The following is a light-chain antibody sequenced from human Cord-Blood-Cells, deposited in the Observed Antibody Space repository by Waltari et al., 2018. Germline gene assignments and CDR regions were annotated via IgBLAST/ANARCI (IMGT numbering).Light chain of an antibody. J-gene: IGKJ4*01. V-gene: IGKV1-33*01. CDR2: DAS. CDR1: KDISNH. Sequence: DIQMTQSPSSLSASVGDRVTITCQASKDISNHLNWYQQKPGKAPKLLIYDASNLKTGVPSRFSGSGSGTDFTFTISSLQPEDIATYYGQQYDNLPLTFGGGTKVEIK. CDR3: QQYDNLPLT.